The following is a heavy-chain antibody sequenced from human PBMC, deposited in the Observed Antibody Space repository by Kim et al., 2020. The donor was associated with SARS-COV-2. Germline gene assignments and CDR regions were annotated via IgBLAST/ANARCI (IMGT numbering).Heavy chain of an antibody. CDR3: AREPLRDSSGYWDY. D-gene: IGHD3-22*01. Sequence: SVKVSCKASGGTFSSYAISWVRQAPGQGLEWMGGIIPIFGTANYAQKFQGRVTITADESTSTAYMELSSLRSEDTAVYYCAREPLRDSSGYWDYWGQGTLVTVSS. V-gene: IGHV1-69*13. J-gene: IGHJ4*02. CDR2: IIPIFGTA. CDR1: GGTFSSYA.